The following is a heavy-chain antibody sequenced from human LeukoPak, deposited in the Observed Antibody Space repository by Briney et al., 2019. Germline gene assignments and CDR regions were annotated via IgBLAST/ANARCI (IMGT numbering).Heavy chain of an antibody. J-gene: IGHJ4*02. CDR2: INSDGSST. Sequence: GGSLRLSCAASGFTFSSYWMHWVRQAPGRGLVWVSRINSDGSSTNYADSVKGRFTISRDNAKNTLHLQMNSLRAEDTAVYYCARGARGSGTASDYWGQGTLVTVSS. CDR3: ARGARGSGTASDY. CDR1: GFTFSSYW. D-gene: IGHD3-10*01. V-gene: IGHV3-74*01.